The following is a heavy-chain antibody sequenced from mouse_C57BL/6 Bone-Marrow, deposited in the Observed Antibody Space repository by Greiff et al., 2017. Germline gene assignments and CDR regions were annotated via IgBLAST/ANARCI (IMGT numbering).Heavy chain of an antibody. V-gene: IGHV1-50*01. Sequence: QVQLQQPGAELVKPGASVKLSCKASGYTFTSYWMQWVKQRPGQGLEWIGEIDPSDSYTNYNQKFKGKATLTVDTSSSTAYMQLSSLTSEDSAVYYCARRGYYGSSHWYFDVWGTGTTVTVSS. J-gene: IGHJ1*03. D-gene: IGHD1-1*01. CDR1: GYTFTSYW. CDR3: ARRGYYGSSHWYFDV. CDR2: IDPSDSYT.